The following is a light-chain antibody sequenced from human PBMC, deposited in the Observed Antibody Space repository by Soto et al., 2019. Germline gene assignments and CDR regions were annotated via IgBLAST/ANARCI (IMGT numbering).Light chain of an antibody. CDR1: QSVSIY. V-gene: IGKV3-11*01. CDR3: QQRSNWPPIT. J-gene: IGKJ5*01. CDR2: DAS. Sequence: EIVLTQSPATLSLSPGERATLSCRASQSVSIYLAWYQQRPGQAPRLLIYDASNRATGIPARFSGSGSGTDFTLTISSLEPEDFAVYYCQQRSNWPPITFGQGRRLEV.